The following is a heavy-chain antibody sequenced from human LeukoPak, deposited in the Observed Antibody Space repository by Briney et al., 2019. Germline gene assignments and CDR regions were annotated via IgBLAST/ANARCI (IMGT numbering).Heavy chain of an antibody. CDR1: GGSFSGYY. CDR3: ASLSAADGHDHFDY. Sequence: SETLSLTCAVYGGSFSGYYWSWIRQPPGKGLEWIGYIYYSGSTNYNPSLKSRVTISVDTSKNQFSLKLSSVTAADTAVYYCASLSAADGHDHFDYWGQGTLVTVSS. V-gene: IGHV4-59*01. D-gene: IGHD6-25*01. CDR2: IYYSGST. J-gene: IGHJ4*02.